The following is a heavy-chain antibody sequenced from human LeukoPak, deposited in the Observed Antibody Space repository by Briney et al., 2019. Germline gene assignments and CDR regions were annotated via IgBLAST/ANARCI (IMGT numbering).Heavy chain of an antibody. CDR2: ISGSGGST. CDR3: AKDRAAAGHY. V-gene: IGHV3-23*01. D-gene: IGHD6-13*01. CDR1: GFTFSSYA. Sequence: GGFLRLSCAASGFTFSSYAMSRVRQAPGKGLEWVSAISGSGGSTYYADSVKGRFTISRDNSKNTLYLQMNSLRAEDTAVYYCAKDRAAAGHYWGQGTLVTVSS. J-gene: IGHJ4*02.